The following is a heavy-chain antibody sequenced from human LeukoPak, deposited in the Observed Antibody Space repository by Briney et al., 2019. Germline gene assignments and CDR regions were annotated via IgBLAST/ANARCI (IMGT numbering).Heavy chain of an antibody. CDR3: TTPQLWLRGALGY. J-gene: IGHJ4*02. D-gene: IGHD5-18*01. CDR2: IKTETDGGTT. Sequence: GGSLRLSCAASGFTFTNFEMNWVRQAPGKGLEWVGRIKTETDGGTTDYAAPVKGRFTISRDDSKNTLYLQMNSLKTEDTAVYYCTTPQLWLRGALGYWGQGTLVTVAS. CDR1: GFTFTNFE. V-gene: IGHV3-15*01.